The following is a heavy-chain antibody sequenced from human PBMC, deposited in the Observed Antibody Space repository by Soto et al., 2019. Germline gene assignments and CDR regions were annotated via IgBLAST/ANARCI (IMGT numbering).Heavy chain of an antibody. Sequence: TSETLSLTCTVSGGSISSSSYYWGWIRQPPGKGLEWIGSIYYSGSTYYNPSLKSRVTISVDTSKNQFSLKLSSVTAADTAVYYCARHGTIFGVVPNPNCDYWGQGTLVTVSS. CDR2: IYYSGST. V-gene: IGHV4-39*01. CDR3: ARHGTIFGVVPNPNCDY. J-gene: IGHJ4*02. CDR1: GGSISSSSYY. D-gene: IGHD3-3*01.